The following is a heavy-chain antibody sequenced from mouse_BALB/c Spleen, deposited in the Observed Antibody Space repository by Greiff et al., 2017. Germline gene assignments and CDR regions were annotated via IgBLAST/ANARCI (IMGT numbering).Heavy chain of an antibody. J-gene: IGHJ3*01. CDR1: GFTFSSFG. V-gene: IGHV5-17*02. D-gene: IGHD2-4*01. CDR3: ARGGDYGRFAY. CDR2: ISSGSSTI. Sequence: EVKLMESGGGLVQPGGSRKLSCAASGFTFSSFGMHWVRQAPEKGLEWVAYISSGSSTIYYADTVKGRFTISRDNPKNTLFLQMTSLRSEDTAMYYCARGGDYGRFAYWGQGTLVTVSA.